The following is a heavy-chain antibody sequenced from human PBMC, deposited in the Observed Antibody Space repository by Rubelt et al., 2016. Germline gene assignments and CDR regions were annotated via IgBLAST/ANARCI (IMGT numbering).Heavy chain of an antibody. CDR3: ARDDRSGSYSFVY. CDR2: ISAYNGNT. V-gene: IGHV1-18*01. D-gene: IGHD1-26*01. Sequence: QVQLVQSGAEVKKPGASVKVSCKASGYTFTSFDINWVRQATGQGLEWMGWISAYNGNTNDSRKLQGRVTMTTDTSTSTAYMELRSLRSDDTAVYYCARDDRSGSYSFVYWGQGTLVTVSS. J-gene: IGHJ4*02. CDR1: GYTFTSFD.